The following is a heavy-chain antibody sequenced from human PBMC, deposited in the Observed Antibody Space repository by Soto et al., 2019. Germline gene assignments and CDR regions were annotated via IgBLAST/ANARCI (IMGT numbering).Heavy chain of an antibody. CDR3: ARDSTYYYDSSGYYDY. CDR1: GGSISSYF. J-gene: IGHJ4*02. Sequence: KPSETLSLTCTVSGGSISSYFWSWIRQPAGKGLEWIGRIYTSGSTNYNPSLKSRVTMSVDTSKNQFSLKLSSVTAADTAVYYCARDSTYYYDSSGYYDYWGQGTLVTVSS. V-gene: IGHV4-4*07. CDR2: IYTSGST. D-gene: IGHD3-22*01.